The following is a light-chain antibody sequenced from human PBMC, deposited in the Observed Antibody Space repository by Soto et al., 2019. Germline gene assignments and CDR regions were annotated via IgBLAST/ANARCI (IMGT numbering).Light chain of an antibody. CDR1: SSNIGAGYD. CDR3: QYYDSSLSAM. Sequence: QSVLTQPPSVSGAPGQRVTISCTGSSSNIGAGYDVHWYQQLPGTAPKLLIYGNSNRPSGFPDRFSGSKSGTSASLDITGLQAEDEADYSCQYYDSSLSAMFGGGTKLTVL. J-gene: IGLJ3*02. V-gene: IGLV1-40*01. CDR2: GNS.